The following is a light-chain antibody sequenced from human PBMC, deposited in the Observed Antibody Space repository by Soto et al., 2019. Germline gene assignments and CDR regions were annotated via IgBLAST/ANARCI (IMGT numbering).Light chain of an antibody. CDR1: QSVSTY. Sequence: EIVLTQSPATLSLSPGERATFSCRASQSVSTYLAWYQQKPGQAPRLLIYDVSNRATGIPSRFSGSGSGTDFTLTISSLEPEDFAVYDCQQRYTFGQGTK. CDR2: DVS. J-gene: IGKJ2*01. V-gene: IGKV3-11*01. CDR3: QQRYT.